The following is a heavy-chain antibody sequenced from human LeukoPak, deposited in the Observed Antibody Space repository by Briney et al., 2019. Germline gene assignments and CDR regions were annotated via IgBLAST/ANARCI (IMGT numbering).Heavy chain of an antibody. Sequence: PGGSLRLSCAASGFSFSSYSMNWARQAPGKGLELVSYISTSSSTIYYADSVRGRFTISRDNAKNSLYLQMNSLRVEATADYFCARVSAMGDFDCWGQGTLVTVSS. J-gene: IGHJ4*02. CDR1: GFSFSSYS. CDR2: ISTSSSTI. V-gene: IGHV3-48*01. D-gene: IGHD1-26*01. CDR3: ARVSAMGDFDC.